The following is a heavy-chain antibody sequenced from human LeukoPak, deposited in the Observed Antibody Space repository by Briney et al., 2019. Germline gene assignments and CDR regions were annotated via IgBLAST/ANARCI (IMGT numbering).Heavy chain of an antibody. D-gene: IGHD6-19*01. J-gene: IGHJ4*02. CDR1: GCTFRSPW. CDR2: INEDGSQK. Sequence: GGSLRLSCVESGCTFRSPWMAWLRQAPEKGLEWVANINEDGSQKYYLGSVTGRFTISRDNAKNSLYLQMNSLSAEDTAMYYCARDGGWHRFDYWGQGTLVIVSS. CDR3: ARDGGWHRFDY. V-gene: IGHV3-7*03.